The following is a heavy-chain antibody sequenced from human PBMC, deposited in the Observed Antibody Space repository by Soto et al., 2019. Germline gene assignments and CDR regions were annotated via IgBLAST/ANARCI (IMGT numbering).Heavy chain of an antibody. J-gene: IGHJ5*02. CDR3: ARVDNVYYDFWSGYNWFDP. V-gene: IGHV1-46*01. CDR1: GYIFTNYY. Sequence: GASVKVSCKASGYIFTNYYMHWVRQAPGQGLEWMGIINPSAGSTSYAQKLQGRVTMTTDTSTSTAYMELRSLRSDDTAVYYCARVDNVYYDFWSGYNWFDPWGQGTLVTVSS. D-gene: IGHD3-3*01. CDR2: INPSAGST.